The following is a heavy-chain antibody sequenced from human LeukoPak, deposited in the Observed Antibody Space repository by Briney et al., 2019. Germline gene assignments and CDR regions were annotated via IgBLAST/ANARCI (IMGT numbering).Heavy chain of an antibody. V-gene: IGHV3-11*01. J-gene: IGHJ4*02. CDR3: ARVAAPGADY. Sequence: GGSLRLSCAASRFTFSDYYMSWIRQAPGKGLEWVSYISNSGFTIYCADSVKGRFTISRDNAKNSLYLQMNSLRAEDTAVYYCARVAAPGADYWGQGTLVTVSS. CDR2: ISNSGFTI. CDR1: RFTFSDYY. D-gene: IGHD2-15*01.